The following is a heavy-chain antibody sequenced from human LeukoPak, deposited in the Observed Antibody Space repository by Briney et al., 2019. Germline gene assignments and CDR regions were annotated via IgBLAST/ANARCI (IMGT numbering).Heavy chain of an antibody. J-gene: IGHJ4*02. D-gene: IGHD1-14*01. CDR3: ARATAENDH. CDR1: GYTFTGYY. V-gene: IGHV1-2*02. Sequence: WASVKVSCKASGYTFTGYYLHWVRQAPGQGLEWMGWLNPKTGGTSYAQKFQGRATMTRDTSISTVNMELSRLTSDDTAVYYCARATAENDHWGQGTLVTVSS. CDR2: LNPKTGGT.